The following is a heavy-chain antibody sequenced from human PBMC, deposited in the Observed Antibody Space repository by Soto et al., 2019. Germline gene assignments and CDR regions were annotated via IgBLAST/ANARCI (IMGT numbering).Heavy chain of an antibody. J-gene: IGHJ4*02. CDR1: GYTFTSYA. Sequence: QVQLVQSGAEVKKPGASVKVSCKASGYTFTSYAMHWVRQAPGQRLEWMGWINAGNGNTKYSQKFQGRVTITRDTSASTAYMELSSLRSEDTAVYYCAREIVVVPADRLSADYWGQGTLVTVSS. V-gene: IGHV1-3*01. D-gene: IGHD2-2*01. CDR3: AREIVVVPADRLSADY. CDR2: INAGNGNT.